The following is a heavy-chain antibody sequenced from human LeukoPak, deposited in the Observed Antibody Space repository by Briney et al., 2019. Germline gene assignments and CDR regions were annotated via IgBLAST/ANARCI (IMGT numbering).Heavy chain of an antibody. V-gene: IGHV4-34*01. CDR3: AIGGIVVVTATKNGMDV. CDR1: GGSFSGYY. D-gene: IGHD2-21*02. CDR2: INHSGST. J-gene: IGHJ6*02. Sequence: SETLSLTCAVYGGSFSGYYRSWIRQSPGKGLEWIGEINHSGSTNYNPSLKSRVTISVDTSKNQFSLKLSSVTAADTAVYYCAIGGIVVVTATKNGMDVWGQGTTVTVSS.